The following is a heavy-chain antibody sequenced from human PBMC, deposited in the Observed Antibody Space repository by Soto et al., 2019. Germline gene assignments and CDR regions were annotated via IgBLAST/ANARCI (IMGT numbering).Heavy chain of an antibody. D-gene: IGHD3-10*01. CDR1: GGTFSSYA. J-gene: IGHJ6*02. CDR3: ASRAAGSGWDV. CDR2: IIPIFGTA. Sequence: QVQLVQSGAEVKKPGSSVKVSCKASGGTFSSYAISWVRQAPGQGLEWMGGIIPIFGTANYAQKFQGRVAMTANESTSTAYRELSSLRAEDTAVCYCASRAAGSGWDVWGQGTTVTVSS. V-gene: IGHV1-69*12.